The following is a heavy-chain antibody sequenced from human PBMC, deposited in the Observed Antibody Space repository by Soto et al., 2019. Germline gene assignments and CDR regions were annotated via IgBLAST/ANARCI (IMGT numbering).Heavy chain of an antibody. D-gene: IGHD5-12*01. CDR3: ARDSPIGSTFSGYDAIDY. J-gene: IGHJ4*02. CDR1: GGTFSNDI. CDR2: IIPLLGIA. Sequence: QVQLVQSGAEVKKPGSSVKVSCKTSGGTFSNDIITWVRQAPGQGLEWMGRIIPLLGIANYAQNFKGRVTITADKSTGTAYMEVNSLGSEDTAVYYCARDSPIGSTFSGYDAIDYWGQGTLVTVSS. V-gene: IGHV1-69*08.